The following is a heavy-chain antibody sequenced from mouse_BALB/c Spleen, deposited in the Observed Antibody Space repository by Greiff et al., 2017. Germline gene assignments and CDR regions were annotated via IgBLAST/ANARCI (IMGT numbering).Heavy chain of an antibody. D-gene: IGHD2-4*01. CDR3: TRPNYYDYPFAY. J-gene: IGHJ3*01. Sequence: QVQLKESGAELVKPGASVKSSCKASGYTFTSYYMYWVKQRPGQGLEWIGEINPSNGGTNFNEKFKSKATLTVDKSSSTAYMQLSSLTSEDSAVYYCTRPNYYDYPFAYWGQGTLVTVSA. V-gene: IGHV1S81*02. CDR2: INPSNGGT. CDR1: GYTFTSYY.